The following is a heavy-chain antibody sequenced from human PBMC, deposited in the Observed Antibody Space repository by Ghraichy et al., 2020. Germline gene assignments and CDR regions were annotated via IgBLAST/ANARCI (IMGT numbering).Heavy chain of an antibody. CDR1: GFTLSKHW. D-gene: IGHD5-12*01. CDR3: ARSQYSAADY. Sequence: LSLTCAGSGFTLSKHWMSWVRQAPGKGLNWVAHINEDGSEKLYVDSVKGRFTISRDNAKNSLSLQMNGLRAEDTAVYFCARSQYSAADYWGQGALVTVSS. V-gene: IGHV3-7*03. J-gene: IGHJ4*02. CDR2: INEDGSEK.